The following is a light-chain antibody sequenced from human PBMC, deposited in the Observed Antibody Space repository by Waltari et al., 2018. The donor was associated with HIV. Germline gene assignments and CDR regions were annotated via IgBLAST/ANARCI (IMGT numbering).Light chain of an antibody. CDR1: SLNVGGYHY. CDR3: CSYAGSYTWV. V-gene: IGLV2-11*01. CDR2: DVT. J-gene: IGLJ3*02. Sequence: QSALTPPRSVSGSPGQSVTISCTGTSLNVGGYHYVSWFQQHPGKAPHLIIYDVTQRPSGAPDRFSASKSGNTASLTISGLQAGDEADYFCCSYAGSYTWVFGTGTELTVL.